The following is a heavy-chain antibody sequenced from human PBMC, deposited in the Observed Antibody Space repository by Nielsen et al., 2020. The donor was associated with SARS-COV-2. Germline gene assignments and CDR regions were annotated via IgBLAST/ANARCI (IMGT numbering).Heavy chain of an antibody. CDR1: GGSISSSSYY. CDR2: IYYSGST. D-gene: IGHD5-18*01. V-gene: IGHV4-39*07. Sequence: SETLSLICTVSGGSISSSSYYWGWIRQPPGKGLEWIGSIYYSGSTYYNPSLKSRVTISVDTSKNQFSLKLSSVTAADTAVYYCARPTYRRGYSYGSIDYWGQGTLVTVSS. CDR3: ARPTYRRGYSYGSIDY. J-gene: IGHJ4*02.